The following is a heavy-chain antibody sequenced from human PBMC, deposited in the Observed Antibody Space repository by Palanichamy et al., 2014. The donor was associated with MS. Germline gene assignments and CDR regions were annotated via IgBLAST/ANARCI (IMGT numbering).Heavy chain of an antibody. CDR1: GVSISSAY. J-gene: IGHJ5*02. CDR2: IYYSGNT. CDR3: ARKENYLGWFDP. Sequence: QVQLQESGPGLVKPSDTLSLSCSVSGVSISSAYWSWIRQPPGKGLEWIGYIYYSGNTNYSPSLRSRVTISVDTSKNEVFLNLSSVTAADTAVYYCARKENYLGWFDPWGPGTLVTVSS. V-gene: IGHV4-59*07. D-gene: IGHD1-7*01.